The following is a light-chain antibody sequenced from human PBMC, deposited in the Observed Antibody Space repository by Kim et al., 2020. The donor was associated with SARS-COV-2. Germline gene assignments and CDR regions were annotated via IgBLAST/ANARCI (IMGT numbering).Light chain of an antibody. V-gene: IGKV1-27*01. CDR1: QDINNY. CDR2: SAS. J-gene: IGKJ1*01. Sequence: AYVGDRVTISCRASQDINNYLAWYQHKPGKAPKLLIYSASVLQVGVPSRFSGSGSGTDFTLTISNLQPEDVATYYCQRYYSAPWTFGQGTKVDIK. CDR3: QRYYSAPWT.